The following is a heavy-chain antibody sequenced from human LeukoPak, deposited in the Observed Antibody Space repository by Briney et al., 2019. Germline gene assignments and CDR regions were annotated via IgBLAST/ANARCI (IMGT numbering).Heavy chain of an antibody. J-gene: IGHJ5*02. D-gene: IGHD2-21*01. Sequence: GESLKISCKGSGYSFTSYWIGWVRQMPGKGLEWMGIIYPGDSETRYSPSFQGQVTISADKSISTAYLQWSSLKASDTAMYYCARIPSPQGGTNWFDPWGQGTLVTVSS. CDR1: GYSFTSYW. CDR3: ARIPSPQGGTNWFDP. CDR2: IYPGDSET. V-gene: IGHV5-51*01.